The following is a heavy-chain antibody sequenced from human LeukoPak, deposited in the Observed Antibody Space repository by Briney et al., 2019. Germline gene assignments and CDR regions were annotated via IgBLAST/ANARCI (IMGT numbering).Heavy chain of an antibody. CDR2: ISAYNGNT. Sequence: GASVKVSCKASGYTFTSYDINWVRQATGQGLEWMGWISAYNGNTNYAQKLQGRVTMTTDTSTSTAYMELRSLRSDDTAVYYCARATPANWGSQYYFDYWGQGTLVTVSS. CDR1: GYTFTSYD. J-gene: IGHJ4*02. V-gene: IGHV1-18*01. CDR3: ARATPANWGSQYYFDY. D-gene: IGHD7-27*01.